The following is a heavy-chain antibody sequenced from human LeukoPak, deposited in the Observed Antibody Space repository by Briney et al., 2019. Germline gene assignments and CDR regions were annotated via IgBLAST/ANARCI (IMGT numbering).Heavy chain of an antibody. J-gene: IGHJ5*01. CDR3: ARDIAHCSGGACYNIRFDS. Sequence: GGSLRLSCAASGFTFSGYSMHWVRQAPGKGLEWVALILSEGDKKYYSDSVKGRFTISRDDAKNSVYLQMNSLRAEDTAVYFCARDIAHCSGGACYNIRFDSWGQGTLVTVSS. CDR1: GFTFSGYS. D-gene: IGHD2-15*01. CDR2: ILSEGDKK. V-gene: IGHV3-30*04.